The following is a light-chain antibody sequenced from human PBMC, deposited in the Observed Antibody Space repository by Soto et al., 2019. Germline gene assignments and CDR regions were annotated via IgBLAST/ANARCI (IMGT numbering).Light chain of an antibody. V-gene: IGLV2-14*01. CDR1: SSDVGGYNY. CDR2: EVS. J-gene: IGLJ1*01. Sequence: QSALSQPASVSGSPGQSITISCTGTSSDVGGYNYVSWYQQHPGKAPKLIIYEVSNRPSGVSHGFSGSKSGTTASLTISVHQAEDEAYYYCKSYTSKSTGVFGTGTKLTVL. CDR3: KSYTSKSTGV.